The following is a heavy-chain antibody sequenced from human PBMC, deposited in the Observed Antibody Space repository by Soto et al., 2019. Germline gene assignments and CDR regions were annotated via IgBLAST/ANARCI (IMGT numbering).Heavy chain of an antibody. CDR2: IWRDGTNK. J-gene: IGHJ4*02. CDR1: GFSFSSYA. CDR3: ARERGDYDSSSYYFVY. V-gene: IGHV3-33*07. Sequence: GGSLRLSCAASGFSFSSYAMYWVRQTPGKGLQWVASIWRDGTNKYYADSVKGRFTISRDNSENILYLGMNTLRAEDAAVYYCARERGDYDSSSYYFVYWGQGTLVTVSS. D-gene: IGHD3-22*01.